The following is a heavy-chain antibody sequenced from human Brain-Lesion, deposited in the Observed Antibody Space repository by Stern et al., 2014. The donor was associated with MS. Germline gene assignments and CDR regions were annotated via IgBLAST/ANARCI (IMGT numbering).Heavy chain of an antibody. CDR3: ARTYSSGWYGGHAFDI. J-gene: IGHJ3*02. V-gene: IGHV5-51*01. D-gene: IGHD6-19*01. CDR2: IYTADSDT. CDR1: GYRFDNYW. Sequence: QLVQSGAEVKKPGESLKISCKGSGYRFDNYWIGWVRQKPGKGLEWMGIIYTADSDTRYSPSLQGQVAISADKSISTVYLQWSSLKASDTAMYYCARTYSSGWYGGHAFDIWGQGTMVTVSS.